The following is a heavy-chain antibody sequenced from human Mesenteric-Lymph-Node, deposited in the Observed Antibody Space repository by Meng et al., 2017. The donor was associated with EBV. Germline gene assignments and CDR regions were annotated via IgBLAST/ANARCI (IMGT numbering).Heavy chain of an antibody. Sequence: QLKLQESGPGLVKPSESLSLTCTVSGGSISSSSYYWGWIRQPPGKGLEWIGSIYYSGSTYYNPSLKNRVTISVDTSKNQFSLKLSSVTAADTAVYYCARDRGIAAADYWGQGTLVTVSS. CDR2: IYYSGST. CDR3: ARDRGIAAADY. D-gene: IGHD6-13*01. CDR1: GGSISSSSYY. V-gene: IGHV4-39*07. J-gene: IGHJ4*02.